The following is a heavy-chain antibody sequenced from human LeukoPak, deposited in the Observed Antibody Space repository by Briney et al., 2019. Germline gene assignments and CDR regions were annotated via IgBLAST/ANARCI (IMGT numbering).Heavy chain of an antibody. Sequence: GGSLRLSCAASGFTFSNYAMNWVRQAPGKGLEWVSAISGSGGNTYYADSVKGRFTISRDNSKNTLYLQMNSLRAEDTALYYCAKTGSWGSSNYYFDYWGQGTLVTVSS. D-gene: IGHD2-15*01. J-gene: IGHJ4*02. V-gene: IGHV3-23*01. CDR1: GFTFSNYA. CDR3: AKTGSWGSSNYYFDY. CDR2: ISGSGGNT.